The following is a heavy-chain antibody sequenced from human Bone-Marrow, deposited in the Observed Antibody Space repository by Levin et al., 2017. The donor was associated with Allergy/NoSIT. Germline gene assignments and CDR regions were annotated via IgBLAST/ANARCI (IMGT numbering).Heavy chain of an antibody. CDR2: IYSGGGT. CDR1: GFTVSNNY. J-gene: IGHJ6*02. CDR3: ERKSDKLLYAMGDA. V-gene: IGHV3-53*01. Sequence: PGGSLRLSCAASGFTVSNNYMSWVRQAPGKGLEWVSFIYSGGGTYYADSVKGRFTISRDNSKNTLYLQMNSLRAEDTAVYYCERKSDKLLYAMGDAWGQGTTVIVSS. D-gene: IGHD2-2*02.